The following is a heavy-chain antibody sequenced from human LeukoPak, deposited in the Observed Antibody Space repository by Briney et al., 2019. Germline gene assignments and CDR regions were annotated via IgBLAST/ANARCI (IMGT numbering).Heavy chain of an antibody. CDR1: GGSISSYY. D-gene: IGHD6-19*01. J-gene: IGHJ6*02. Sequence: SEALSLTCTVSGGSISSYYWNWIRQPQGKGLEWIGYIYYSGSTNYNPSLKSRVTISVDTSKNQFSLKLSSVTAADTAVYYCARSIAVTINYYYYGMDVWGQGTTVTVSS. V-gene: IGHV4-59*08. CDR2: IYYSGST. CDR3: ARSIAVTINYYYYGMDV.